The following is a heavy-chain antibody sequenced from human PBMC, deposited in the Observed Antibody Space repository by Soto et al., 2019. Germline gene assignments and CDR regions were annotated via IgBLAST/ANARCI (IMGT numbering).Heavy chain of an antibody. J-gene: IGHJ4*02. CDR1: GFTFSSFA. Sequence: VGSLRLSCAASGFTFSSFAMGCGRQAPGNGLEWVSTITGSGGSTFYADSVRGRFTISRDNSKNTLYLQMNSLRAGDTAIYYYASVDYGAYTPSFDYWGEESLFTV. D-gene: IGHD4-17*01. CDR2: ITGSGGST. V-gene: IGHV3-23*01. CDR3: ASVDYGAYTPSFDY.